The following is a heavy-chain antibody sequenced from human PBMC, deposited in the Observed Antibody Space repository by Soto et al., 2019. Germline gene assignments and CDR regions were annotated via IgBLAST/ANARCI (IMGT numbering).Heavy chain of an antibody. D-gene: IGHD4-17*01. CDR1: GFTFSSYA. Sequence: GGSLRLSCAASGFTFSSYAMSWVRQAPGKGLEWVSAISGSGGSTYYADSVKGRFTISRDNSKNTLYLQMNSLRAEDTAVYYCAKDRTTVTYYYYYGMDVWGQGTTVTVSS. J-gene: IGHJ6*02. CDR3: AKDRTTVTYYYYYGMDV. V-gene: IGHV3-23*01. CDR2: ISGSGGST.